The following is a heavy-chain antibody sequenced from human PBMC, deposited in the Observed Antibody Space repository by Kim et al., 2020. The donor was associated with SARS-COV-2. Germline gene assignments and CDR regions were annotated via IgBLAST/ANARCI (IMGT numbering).Heavy chain of an antibody. Sequence: GGSLRLSCAASGFTVSSNYMSWVRQAPGKGLEWVSVIYSGGSTYYADSVKGRFTISRDNSKNTLYLQMNSLRAEDTAVYYCARGVWGYSSSWYPYFDYWGQGTLVTVSS. J-gene: IGHJ4*02. CDR3: ARGVWGYSSSWYPYFDY. D-gene: IGHD6-13*01. CDR1: GFTVSSNY. CDR2: IYSGGST. V-gene: IGHV3-53*01.